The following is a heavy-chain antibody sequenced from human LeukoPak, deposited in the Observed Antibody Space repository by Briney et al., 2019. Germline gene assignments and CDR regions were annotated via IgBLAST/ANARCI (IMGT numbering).Heavy chain of an antibody. CDR1: GIAVTGNY. D-gene: IGHD1-26*01. CDR2: ISINTDT. CDR3: AIAQSWDELFDS. Sequence: GGSLRLSCAAAGIAVTGNYMSWVSQPPGKGLEWVSFISINTDTFYADSVRGRFTISRDSSENTLFLQMNSLRDEDSAVYYCAIAQSWDELFDSWGQGTLVTVSS. V-gene: IGHV3-53*01. J-gene: IGHJ4*02.